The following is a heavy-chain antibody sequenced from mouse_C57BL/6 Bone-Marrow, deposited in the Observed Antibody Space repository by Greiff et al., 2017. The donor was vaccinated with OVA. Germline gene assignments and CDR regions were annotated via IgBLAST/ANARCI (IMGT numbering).Heavy chain of an antibody. CDR2: ISSGGSYT. CDR1: GFTFSSYG. D-gene: IGHD4-1*01. Sequence: EVQLVESGADLVKPGASLKLSCAASGFTFSSYGMSLVRQTPDKRLEWVATISSGGSYTYYPDSVKGRFTISRDNAKNTLYLQMSSLKSEDSAMYCYERELEPFANWGQGNTLTVSS. CDR3: ERELEPFAN. J-gene: IGHJ2*01. V-gene: IGHV5-6*01.